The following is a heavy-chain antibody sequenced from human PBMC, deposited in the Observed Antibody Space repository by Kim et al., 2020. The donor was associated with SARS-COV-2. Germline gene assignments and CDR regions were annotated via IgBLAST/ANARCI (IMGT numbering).Heavy chain of an antibody. CDR3: ARALGDFHYYYGMDV. Sequence: DSVKGRFTISRDNAKNSLYLQMNSLRAEDTAVYYCARALGDFHYYYGMDVWGQGTTVTVSS. D-gene: IGHD2-21*02. J-gene: IGHJ6*02. V-gene: IGHV3-21*01.